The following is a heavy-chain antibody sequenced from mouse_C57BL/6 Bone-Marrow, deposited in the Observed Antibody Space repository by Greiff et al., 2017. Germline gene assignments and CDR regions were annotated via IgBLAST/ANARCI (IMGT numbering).Heavy chain of an antibody. Sequence: QVKLLQSGAELVRPGASVKLSCKASGYTFTDSYINWVKQRPGQGLEWIARIYPGSGYTYYHEKVKGQATLTADTSYNTTYMQLSSLTSEDSAVDFCAITYYGSCPYGSSDYGGQGTSVTVSS. CDR1: GYTFTDSY. D-gene: IGHD1-1*01. CDR3: AITYYGSCPYGSSDY. V-gene: IGHV1-76*01. J-gene: IGHJ4*01. CDR2: IYPGSGYT.